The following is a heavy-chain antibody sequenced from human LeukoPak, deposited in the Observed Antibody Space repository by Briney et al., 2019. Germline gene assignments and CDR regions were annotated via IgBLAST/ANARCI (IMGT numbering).Heavy chain of an antibody. J-gene: IGHJ6*02. CDR2: ISGSGGST. CDR3: AKGKGWGYSTYDYYGMNV. D-gene: IGHD1-26*01. CDR1: GFTFSNYA. V-gene: IGHV3-23*01. Sequence: GGSLRLSCAASGFTFSNYAMSWVRQAPGKGLEWVSAISGSGGSTYYADSVKGRFTISRDNSKNTLYLQMNSLRAEDTAVYYCAKGKGWGYSTYDYYGMNVWGQGTTVTVSS.